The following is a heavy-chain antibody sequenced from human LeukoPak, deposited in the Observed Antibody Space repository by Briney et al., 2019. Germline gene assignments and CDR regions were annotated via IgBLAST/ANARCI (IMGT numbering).Heavy chain of an antibody. Sequence: PGGSLXLXXXXXGXTFSNYVMHWVRQAPDKGLEWVAFIRYDGSYKYYADSVTGRFTISRDNSKNTLYLQMNSLRTEDTAIYYCARDRSAWSPDSFDIWGQGTRVTVSS. V-gene: IGHV3-30*02. CDR2: IRYDGSYK. J-gene: IGHJ3*02. D-gene: IGHD3-3*01. CDR1: GXTFSNYV. CDR3: ARDRSAWSPDSFDI.